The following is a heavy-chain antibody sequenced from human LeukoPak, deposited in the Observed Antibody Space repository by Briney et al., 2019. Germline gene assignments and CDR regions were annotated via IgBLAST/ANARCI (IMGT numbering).Heavy chain of an antibody. CDR3: ARVLNDSSGYNYPY. V-gene: IGHV1-2*02. CDR2: INPNSGGT. J-gene: IGHJ4*02. Sequence: ASVKVSCKAPGYTFTGYYMHWVRQAPGEGLEWMGWINPNSGGTNYEQKFQGRVTMTRDTSISTAYMELSRLRSDDTAVYYCARVLNDSSGYNYPYWGQGTLVTVSS. CDR1: GYTFTGYY. D-gene: IGHD3-22*01.